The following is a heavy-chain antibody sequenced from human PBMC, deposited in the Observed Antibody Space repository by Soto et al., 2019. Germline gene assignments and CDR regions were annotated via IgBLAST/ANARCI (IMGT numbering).Heavy chain of an antibody. J-gene: IGHJ4*02. Sequence: PGGSLRLSCAASGFTISSNVMSWVRQAPGKGLEWVSAINDSGDNTYYADSVKGRFSISRDNSKNTLYLQMNSLRAEDTAIYYCANGAYYDFWSGYSAFDCWGQGTLVTVSS. V-gene: IGHV3-23*01. CDR1: GFTISSNV. CDR2: INDSGDNT. D-gene: IGHD3-3*01. CDR3: ANGAYYDFWSGYSAFDC.